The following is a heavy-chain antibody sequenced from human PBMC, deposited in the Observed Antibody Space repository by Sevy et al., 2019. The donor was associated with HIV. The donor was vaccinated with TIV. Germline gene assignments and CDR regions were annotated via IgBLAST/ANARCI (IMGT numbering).Heavy chain of an antibody. J-gene: IGHJ4*02. V-gene: IGHV3-33*01. CDR1: GFTFSNYA. CDR2: IWSDGAYQ. D-gene: IGHD3-22*01. Sequence: GGSLRLSCAATGFTFSNYAMHWVRQAPGKGMEWVAIIWSDGAYQYHGDSVKGRFTISRDNSKNTLYLQMNNVRVEDTAVYYCAVGGYYYDNAAYYALDSWGQGTLVTVSS. CDR3: AVGGYYYDNAAYYALDS.